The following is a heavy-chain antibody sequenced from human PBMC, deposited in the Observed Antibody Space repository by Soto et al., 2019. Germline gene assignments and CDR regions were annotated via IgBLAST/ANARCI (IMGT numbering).Heavy chain of an antibody. D-gene: IGHD2-2*01. V-gene: IGHV1-8*01. CDR3: ARGPMSCTSSSCPYFFDY. J-gene: IGHJ4*02. Sequence: QVQLVQSGAEVKKPGASVKVSCMASGYTFTNYDINWVRQATGQGLEWMGWMNPNSGNTGYAQKFQGRVTMTRNNSMSTASMELSTLRSEDTAVYYCARGPMSCTSSSCPYFFDYWAQGTLVTVSS. CDR2: MNPNSGNT. CDR1: GYTFTNYD.